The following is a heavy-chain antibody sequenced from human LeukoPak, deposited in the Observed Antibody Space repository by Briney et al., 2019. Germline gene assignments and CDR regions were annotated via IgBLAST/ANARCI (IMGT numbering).Heavy chain of an antibody. CDR1: GGSISSYY. Sequence: SETLSLTCTVSGGSISSYYWSWIRQPPGKGLEWIGYIYYSGSTNYNPSLKSRVTISVDTSKNQFSLKLSSVTAADTAVYYCARDRVLRFLEPDAFDIWGQGTMVTVSS. J-gene: IGHJ3*02. V-gene: IGHV4-59*01. CDR2: IYYSGST. CDR3: ARDRVLRFLEPDAFDI. D-gene: IGHD3-3*01.